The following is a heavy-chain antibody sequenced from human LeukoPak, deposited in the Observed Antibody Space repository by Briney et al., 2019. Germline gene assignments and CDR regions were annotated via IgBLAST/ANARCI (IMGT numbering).Heavy chain of an antibody. J-gene: IGHJ3*02. Sequence: SETLSLTCTVSGGSISSYYGSWIRQPPGKGLEWIGYIYYSGSTNYNPSLKSRVTISVDTSKNQFSLKLSSVTAADTAVYYCAREAYSSSWGGAFDIWGQGTMVTVSS. CDR3: AREAYSSSWGGAFDI. V-gene: IGHV4-59*01. CDR1: GGSISSYY. CDR2: IYYSGST. D-gene: IGHD6-13*01.